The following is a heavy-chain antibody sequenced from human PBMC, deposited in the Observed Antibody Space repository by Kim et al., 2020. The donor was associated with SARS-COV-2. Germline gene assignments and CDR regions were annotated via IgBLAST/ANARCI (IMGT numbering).Heavy chain of an antibody. CDR2: IKQDGSEK. Sequence: GGSLRLSCAASGFTFSSYWMSWVRQAPGKGLEWVANIKQDGSEKYYVDSVKGRFTISRDNAKNSLYLQMNSLRAEDTAVYYCARARGYCSSTSCSFEKNYYYYMDVWGKGTTVTVSS. J-gene: IGHJ6*03. CDR1: GFTFSSYW. V-gene: IGHV3-7*01. D-gene: IGHD2-2*01. CDR3: ARARGYCSSTSCSFEKNYYYYMDV.